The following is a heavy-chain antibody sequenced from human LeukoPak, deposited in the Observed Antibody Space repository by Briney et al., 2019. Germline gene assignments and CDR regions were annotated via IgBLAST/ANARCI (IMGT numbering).Heavy chain of an antibody. J-gene: IGHJ4*02. CDR3: ARAGYYYGSGSPLDY. CDR2: INPSGGST. Sequence: GASVKVSCKASGYTFTSYYMHWVRQAPGQGLVWMGIINPSGGSTSYAQKFQGRVTMTRDTSTSTVYMELSSLRSEDTAVYYCARAGYYYGSGSPLDYWGQGTLVTVSS. V-gene: IGHV1-46*01. CDR1: GYTFTSYY. D-gene: IGHD3-10*01.